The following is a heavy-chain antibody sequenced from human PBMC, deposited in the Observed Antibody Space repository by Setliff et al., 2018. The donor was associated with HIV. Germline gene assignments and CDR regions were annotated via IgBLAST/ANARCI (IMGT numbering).Heavy chain of an antibody. CDR2: SKGKADGETI. J-gene: IGHJ4*02. V-gene: IGHV3-15*01. D-gene: IGHD1-26*01. CDR3: ATEGRLLAGGSYPFDN. CDR1: GSMFTYAW. Sequence: GGSLRLSCAASGSMFTYAWLSWVRQAPGKGLEWVGRSKGKADGETIDYATPVKGRFIISRDYSENTLFLQMNDLKIEDTGVYYCATEGRLLAGGSYPFDNWGQGTLVTVSS.